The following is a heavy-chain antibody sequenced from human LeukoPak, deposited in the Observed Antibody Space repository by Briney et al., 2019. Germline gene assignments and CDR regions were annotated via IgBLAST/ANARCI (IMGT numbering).Heavy chain of an antibody. CDR3: ATFHPERYCSSTSCSSFDY. Sequence: GASVKVSCKASGGTFSSYAISWVRQAPGQGLEWMGGIIPIFGTANYAQKSQGRVTITTDESTSTAYMELSSLRSEDTAVYYCATFHPERYCSSTSCSSFDYWGQGTLVTVSS. V-gene: IGHV1-69*05. D-gene: IGHD2-2*01. CDR2: IIPIFGTA. CDR1: GGTFSSYA. J-gene: IGHJ4*02.